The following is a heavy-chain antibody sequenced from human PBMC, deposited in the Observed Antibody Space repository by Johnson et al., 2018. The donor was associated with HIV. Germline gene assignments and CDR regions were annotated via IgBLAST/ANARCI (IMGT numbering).Heavy chain of an antibody. CDR1: GFTFGSYV. J-gene: IGHJ3*02. V-gene: IGHV3-23*04. D-gene: IGHD5-24*01. Sequence: VQLVESGGGLVQPGGSLRLSCAASGFTFGSYVMSWVRQAPGKGLDWVSAISGSGASTYYADSMKGRCTISRDNSKNTLYLQMNRLRAEDTALYYCAKDIYGYDAFDIWGQGTMVTVSS. CDR2: ISGSGAST. CDR3: AKDIYGYDAFDI.